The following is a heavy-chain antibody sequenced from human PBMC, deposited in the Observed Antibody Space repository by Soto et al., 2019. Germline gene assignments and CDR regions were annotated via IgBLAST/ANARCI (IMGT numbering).Heavy chain of an antibody. CDR1: GGSISSGDYY. J-gene: IGHJ4*02. CDR3: ARAPDTYYYGSGSSFDY. D-gene: IGHD3-10*01. Sequence: SETLSLTCTVSGGSISSGDYYWSWIRQPPGKGLEWIGYIYYSGSTYYNPSLKSRVTISVDTSKNQFSPKLSSVTAADTAVYYCARAPDTYYYGSGSSFDYWGQGTLVTVSS. V-gene: IGHV4-30-4*01. CDR2: IYYSGST.